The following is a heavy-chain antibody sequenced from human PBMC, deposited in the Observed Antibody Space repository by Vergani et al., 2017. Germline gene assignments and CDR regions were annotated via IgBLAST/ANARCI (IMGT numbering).Heavy chain of an antibody. CDR1: GYTFTCYA. V-gene: IGHV7-4-1*02. CDR2: INTNTGNP. CDR3: ARELTTVVTTYGMDV. Sequence: QVQLVKSGSELKKPGASVKVSCMASGYTFTCYAMNWVRQAPGQGLEWMGWINTNTGNPTYAQGFTGRFVFSFDTSISTAYLQISSLKAEATAVYYCARELTTVVTTYGMDVWGQGTTVTVSS. J-gene: IGHJ6*02. D-gene: IGHD4-23*01.